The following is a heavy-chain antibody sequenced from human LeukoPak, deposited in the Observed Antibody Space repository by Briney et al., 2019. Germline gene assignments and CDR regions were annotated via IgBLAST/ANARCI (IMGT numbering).Heavy chain of an antibody. CDR3: ASLIVVVPGAIHPREDYYYGMDV. CDR1: GGSISSGGYY. J-gene: IGHJ6*02. Sequence: SETLSLTRTVSGGSISSGGYYWSWIRQHPGKGLEWIGYIYYSGSTYYNPSLKSRVTISVDTSKNQFSLKLSSVTAADTAVYYCASLIVVVPGAIHPREDYYYGMDVWGQGTTVTVSS. CDR2: IYYSGST. D-gene: IGHD2-2*01. V-gene: IGHV4-31*03.